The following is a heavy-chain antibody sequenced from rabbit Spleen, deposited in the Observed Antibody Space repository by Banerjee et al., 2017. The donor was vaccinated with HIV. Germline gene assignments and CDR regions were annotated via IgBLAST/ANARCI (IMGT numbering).Heavy chain of an antibody. CDR2: IDAGNSGST. J-gene: IGHJ5*01. V-gene: IGHV1S45*01. D-gene: IGHD1-1*01. CDR3: ASSPSSNSYGWLDL. Sequence: QEQLVESGGGLVQPEGSLTLTCKASGFSFTYGYEMCWVRQAPGKGLEWIACIDAGNSGSTYYASWAKGRFTISRTSSTTVILQMTSVTAADTATYFCASSPSSNSYGWLDLWGPGTLVTVS. CDR1: GFSFTYGYE.